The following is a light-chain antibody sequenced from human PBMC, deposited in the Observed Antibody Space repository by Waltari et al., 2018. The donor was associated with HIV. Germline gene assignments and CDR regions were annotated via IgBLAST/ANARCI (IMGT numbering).Light chain of an antibody. CDR3: QRYGTSPQWT. Sequence: EFVLTQSPGTLSLSPGERANLSCRASQSVPNNYLAWYQKKVGQAPRLLIYGASTRATDIPSRFTGSGSGADFTLTITRLEPEDFAVYYCQRYGTSPQWTFGQGTKVEIK. J-gene: IGKJ1*01. V-gene: IGKV3-20*01. CDR2: GAS. CDR1: QSVPNNY.